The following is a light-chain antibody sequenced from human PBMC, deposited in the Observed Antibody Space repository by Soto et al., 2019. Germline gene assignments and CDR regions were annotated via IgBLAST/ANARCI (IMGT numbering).Light chain of an antibody. CDR2: DTS. V-gene: IGKV3-11*01. J-gene: IGKJ4*01. CDR1: QNVINY. CDR3: QQRANWPLT. Sequence: EIVLTQSPATLSLSAGERATLSCRASQNVINYLAWYQQKPGQAPRLLIYDTSNRATGIPARFSGSGSGTDFTLIISSLEPEDFAVYYCQQRANWPLTFGGGTKVDIK.